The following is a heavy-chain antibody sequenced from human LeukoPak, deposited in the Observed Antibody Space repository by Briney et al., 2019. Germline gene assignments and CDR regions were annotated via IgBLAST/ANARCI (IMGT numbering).Heavy chain of an antibody. V-gene: IGHV4-59*01. CDR2: IYYSGST. CDR3: ASLIAAAGTDGWFDP. J-gene: IGHJ5*02. D-gene: IGHD6-13*01. CDR1: GGSISGYY. Sequence: SETLSLTCTVSGGSISGYYWSWIRQPPGKGLEWIGYIYYSGSTNYNPSLKSRVTISVDTSKNQFSLKLSSVTAADTAVYYCASLIAAAGTDGWFDPWGQGTLVTVFS.